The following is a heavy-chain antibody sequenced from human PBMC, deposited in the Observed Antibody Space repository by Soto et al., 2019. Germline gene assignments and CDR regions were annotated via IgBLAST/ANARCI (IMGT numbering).Heavy chain of an antibody. V-gene: IGHV3-33*01. D-gene: IGHD2-15*01. CDR2: IWYDGSNK. CDR1: GFTFSSYG. CDR3: ARESQSGGRDFDY. Sequence: QVQLVESGGGVVQPGRSLRLSCAASGFTFSSYGMHWVRQAPGKGLEWVAVIWYDGSNKYYGDSVRGRFTISRDNSKNTLHLQLNSLRAEDTAVYYFARESQSGGRDFDYWGQGTLVTVSS. J-gene: IGHJ4*02.